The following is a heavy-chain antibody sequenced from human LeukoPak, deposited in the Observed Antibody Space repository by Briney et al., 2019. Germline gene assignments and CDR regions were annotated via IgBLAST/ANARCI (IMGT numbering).Heavy chain of an antibody. V-gene: IGHV4-59*08. Sequence: PSETLSLTCSVSGDSISIYYWNWIRQSPGKGLEWIGYFFYTGSTNYNPSLKSRVHMSVGTSKNQVSLTLRSVTAADTAVYYCARRPYHYHGLDVWGPGTTVIVSS. CDR3: ARRPYHYHGLDV. CDR2: FFYTGST. CDR1: GDSISIYY. J-gene: IGHJ6*02.